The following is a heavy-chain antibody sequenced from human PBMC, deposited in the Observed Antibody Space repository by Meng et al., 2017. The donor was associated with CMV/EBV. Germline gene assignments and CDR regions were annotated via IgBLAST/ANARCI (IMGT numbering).Heavy chain of an antibody. D-gene: IGHD1-1*01. Sequence: KVSCKGSGYSFTSYWIGWVRQMPGEGLEWMGIIYPGDSDTRYSPSFQGQVTISADKSISTAYLQWSSLKASDTAMYYCARRGLEWPRDPNYYFDYWGQGTLVNVSS. CDR1: GYSFTSYW. J-gene: IGHJ4*02. CDR2: IYPGDSDT. V-gene: IGHV5-51*01. CDR3: ARRGLEWPRDPNYYFDY.